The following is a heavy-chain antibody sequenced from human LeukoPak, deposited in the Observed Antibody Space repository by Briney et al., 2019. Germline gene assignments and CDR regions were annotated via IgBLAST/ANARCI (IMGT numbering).Heavy chain of an antibody. V-gene: IGHV3-21*06. Sequence: GGSLRLSCAASEFIFSSYSMNWVRQAPGKGLEWVSSISPSSTYIFYADSLKGRFTISRDNAKNSLYLQMNSLRVEDTAVYYCAREDRPYYYYYMDVWGKGTTVTVSS. CDR2: ISPSSTYI. CDR1: EFIFSSYS. J-gene: IGHJ6*03. CDR3: AREDRPYYYYYMDV.